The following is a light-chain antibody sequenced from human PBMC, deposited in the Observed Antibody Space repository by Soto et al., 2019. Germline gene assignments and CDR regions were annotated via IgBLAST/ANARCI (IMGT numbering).Light chain of an antibody. J-gene: IGKJ1*01. V-gene: IGKV3-15*01. CDR2: GAS. CDR1: QSVSSN. CDR3: QQYNNWPPTWT. Sequence: EIVMTQSPATLSVSPGERATLSCRASQSVSSNLAWYQQKPGQAPRLLIYGASTRATGIPRRFSGSGSGTEFTLTISSLQSEDFAVYYCQQYNNWPPTWTFGQGTKVEIK.